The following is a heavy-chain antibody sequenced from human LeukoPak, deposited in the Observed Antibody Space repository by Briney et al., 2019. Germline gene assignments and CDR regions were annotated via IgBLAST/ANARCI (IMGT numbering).Heavy chain of an antibody. D-gene: IGHD3-22*01. V-gene: IGHV4-4*07. Sequence: SETLSLTCSVSGGAVISFYWSWFRQPAGDGPERIGSIYPTGNTDYNPSLKTRVTMSTDLSKKQFSVRLRTVTAADTAVYYCARLKFYDSTGYSPGYYMDVWGKGTAVTVSS. CDR3: ARLKFYDSTGYSPGYYMDV. CDR2: IYPTGNT. J-gene: IGHJ6*03. CDR1: GGAVISFY.